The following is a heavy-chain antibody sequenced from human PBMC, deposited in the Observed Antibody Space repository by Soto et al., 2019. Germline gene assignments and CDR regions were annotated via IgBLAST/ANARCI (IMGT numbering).Heavy chain of an antibody. V-gene: IGHV1-3*01. Sequence: AASVKVSCKASGYTFTSYAMHWVRQAPGQRLEWMGWINAGNGNTKYSQKFQGRVTITRDTSASTAYMELSSLRSEDTAVYYCARDTEDIAAAGYDLYYYYYGMDVWGQGTTVTVSS. J-gene: IGHJ6*02. D-gene: IGHD6-13*01. CDR1: GYTFTSYA. CDR3: ARDTEDIAAAGYDLYYYYYGMDV. CDR2: INAGNGNT.